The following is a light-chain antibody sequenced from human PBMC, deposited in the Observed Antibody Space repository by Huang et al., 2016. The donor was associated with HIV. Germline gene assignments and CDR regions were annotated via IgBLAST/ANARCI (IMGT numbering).Light chain of an antibody. CDR2: ETS. CDR1: QSVGNY. CDR3: QQRSSGVT. V-gene: IGKV3-11*01. Sequence: IVLTQSPATLSWYPGERVTLSCRASQSVGNYIAWYQQHPGQAPNLSIYETSNRATGTPGRFSGSGSGTDFTLTISSLQSEDFAVYYCQQRSSGVTFGGGTKVQVK. J-gene: IGKJ4*01.